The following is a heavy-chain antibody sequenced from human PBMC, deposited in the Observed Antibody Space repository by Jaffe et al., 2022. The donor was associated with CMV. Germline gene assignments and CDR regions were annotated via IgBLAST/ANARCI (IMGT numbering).Heavy chain of an antibody. Sequence: QLQLQESGPGLVKPSETLSLTCTVSGGSISSSSYYWGWIRQPPGKGLEWIGSIYYSGSTYYNPSLKSRVTISVDTSKNQFSLKLSSVTAADTAVYYCAGPSSIAAEGIAFDIWGQGTMVTVSS. CDR2: IYYSGST. CDR1: GGSISSSSYY. CDR3: AGPSSIAAEGIAFDI. D-gene: IGHD6-6*01. J-gene: IGHJ3*02. V-gene: IGHV4-39*01.